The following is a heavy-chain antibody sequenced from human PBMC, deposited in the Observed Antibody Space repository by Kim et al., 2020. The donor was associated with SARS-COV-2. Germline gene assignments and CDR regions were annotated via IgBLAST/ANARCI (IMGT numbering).Heavy chain of an antibody. D-gene: IGHD6-13*01. Sequence: QKLQGRVTMTTDTSTSTAYMELRSLRSDDTAVYYCARSAPNIAAAGTEDYWGQGTLVTVSS. CDR3: ARSAPNIAAAGTEDY. J-gene: IGHJ4*02. V-gene: IGHV1-18*01.